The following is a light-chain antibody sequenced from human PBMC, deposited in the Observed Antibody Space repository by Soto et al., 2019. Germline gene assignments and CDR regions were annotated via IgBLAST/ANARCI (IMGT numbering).Light chain of an antibody. J-gene: IGLJ1*01. CDR1: NSDVGGYNY. Sequence: QSALTQPASVSGSPGQSITIFCTGTNSDVGGYNYVSWYHQHPGKAPKLIIYGVTNRPSGVSDRFSGSKSGYTASLTISGLRAEDEADYYCSSYTNNGAPEFGTGTKFTVL. CDR2: GVT. CDR3: SSYTNNGAPE. V-gene: IGLV2-14*01.